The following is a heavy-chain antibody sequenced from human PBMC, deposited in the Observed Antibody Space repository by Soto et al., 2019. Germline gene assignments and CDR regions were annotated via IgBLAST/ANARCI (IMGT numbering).Heavy chain of an antibody. Sequence: EVQLVESGGGLVQPGGSLRLSCAASGFTFSSYSMNWVRQAPGKGLEWVSYISSSSSTIYYADSVKGRFTISRDNAKNSLYLQMNILRDEDTAVYYCARERPPYGDNRRGYFDYWGQGTLVTVSS. CDR1: GFTFSSYS. D-gene: IGHD4-17*01. CDR2: ISSSSSTI. CDR3: ARERPPYGDNRRGYFDY. J-gene: IGHJ4*02. V-gene: IGHV3-48*02.